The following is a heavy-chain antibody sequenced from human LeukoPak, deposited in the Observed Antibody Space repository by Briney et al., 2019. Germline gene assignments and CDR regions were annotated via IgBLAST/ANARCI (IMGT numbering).Heavy chain of an antibody. V-gene: IGHV3-30*02. D-gene: IGHD3-22*01. Sequence: GGSLRLSCAASGFTFSSYGMHWVRQAPGKGLEWVAFIRYDGSNKYYADSVKGRLTISRDNSKNTLYLQMNSLRAEDTAVYYCAKGGDSSGYYPGYWGQGTLVTVSS. CDR1: GFTFSSYG. CDR3: AKGGDSSGYYPGY. CDR2: IRYDGSNK. J-gene: IGHJ4*02.